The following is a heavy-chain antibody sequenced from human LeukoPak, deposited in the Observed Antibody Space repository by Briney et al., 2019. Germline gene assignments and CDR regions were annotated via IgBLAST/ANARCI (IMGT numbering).Heavy chain of an antibody. J-gene: IGHJ4*02. CDR1: GFTFSSYW. V-gene: IGHV3-7*01. CDR3: AKGLYSSSSGGLDY. Sequence: PGGSLRLSCAASGFTFSSYWMSWVRQAPGKGLEWVANIKQDGSEKYYVDSVKGRFTISRDNSKNTLYLQMNSLRAEDTAVYYCAKGLYSSSSGGLDYWGQGTLVTVSS. D-gene: IGHD6-6*01. CDR2: IKQDGSEK.